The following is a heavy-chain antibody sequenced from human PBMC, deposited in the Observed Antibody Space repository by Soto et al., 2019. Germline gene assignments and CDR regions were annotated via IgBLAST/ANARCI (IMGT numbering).Heavy chain of an antibody. J-gene: IGHJ6*02. D-gene: IGHD6-6*01. CDR2: MNPYSGNT. V-gene: IGHV1-8*01. Sequence: SVKVSCKASGYTFTSYDINWVLQATGKGLERMGWMNPYSGNTGYAQQFQGRVTMSRNTTISTAYMELSSLRSEDTAVYYCARDYKYSRTGMGVWGQGTTVTVSS. CDR3: ARDYKYSRTGMGV. CDR1: GYTFTSYD.